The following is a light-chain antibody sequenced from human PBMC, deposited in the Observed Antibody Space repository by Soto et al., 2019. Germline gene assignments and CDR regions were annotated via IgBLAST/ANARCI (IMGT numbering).Light chain of an antibody. Sequence: EILLTQSPVTLSLSPGERATLSCRASQSVSSTYLAWYQQKPGQAPKLLIYGASSRATGIPDRFSGSGSGTDFTLTISRLEPEDFAVYYCQLYGSSPPYTFGQGTKLEI. CDR2: GAS. J-gene: IGKJ2*01. CDR3: QLYGSSPPYT. V-gene: IGKV3-20*01. CDR1: QSVSSTY.